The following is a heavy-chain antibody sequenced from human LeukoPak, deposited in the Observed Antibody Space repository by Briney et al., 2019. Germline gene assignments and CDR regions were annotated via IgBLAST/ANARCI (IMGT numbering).Heavy chain of an antibody. V-gene: IGHV3-74*01. CDR3: VSFYETY. CDR2: IDSGGSWT. CDR1: GNYW. Sequence: GGSLRLSCAASGNYWMHWVRQAPGKGLVWVSRIDSGGSWTSYADSVKGRFTISKDNAKNTVYLQMNNLRAEDTAVYYCVSFYETYWGRGTLVTVSS. J-gene: IGHJ4*02. D-gene: IGHD2/OR15-2a*01.